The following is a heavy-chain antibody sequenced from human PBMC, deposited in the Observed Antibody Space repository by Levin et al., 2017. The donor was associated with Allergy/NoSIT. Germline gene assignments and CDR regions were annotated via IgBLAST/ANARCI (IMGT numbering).Heavy chain of an antibody. Sequence: PGGSQRLSCAASGFTVSSNYMSWVRQAPGKGLEWVSVIYSGGSTYYADSVKGRFTISRDNSKNTLYLQMNSLRAEDTAVYYCARGHYGPYYFDYWGQGTLVTVSS. D-gene: IGHD4-17*01. CDR1: GFTVSSNY. CDR3: ARGHYGPYYFDY. CDR2: IYSGGST. J-gene: IGHJ4*02. V-gene: IGHV3-53*01.